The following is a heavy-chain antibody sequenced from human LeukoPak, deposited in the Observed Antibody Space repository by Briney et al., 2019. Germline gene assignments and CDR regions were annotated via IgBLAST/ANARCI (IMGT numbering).Heavy chain of an antibody. Sequence: GGSLRLSCAASGFTFSSYWMSWVRQAPGKGLEWVANIKQDGSEKYYVDSVKGRFTISRDNAKNSPYLQMNSLRAEDTAVYYCARTRIAARLQDLRMDVWGQGTTVTVSS. D-gene: IGHD6-6*01. CDR2: IKQDGSEK. J-gene: IGHJ6*02. CDR1: GFTFSSYW. V-gene: IGHV3-7*03. CDR3: ARTRIAARLQDLRMDV.